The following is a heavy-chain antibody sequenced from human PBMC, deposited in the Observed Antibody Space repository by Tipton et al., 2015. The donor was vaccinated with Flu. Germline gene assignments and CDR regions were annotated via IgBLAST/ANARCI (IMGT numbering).Heavy chain of an antibody. CDR3: ARSSGDNCGGSCFPLDY. V-gene: IGHV4-4*02. CDR1: GGFISTNNW. D-gene: IGHD2-15*01. J-gene: IGHJ4*02. Sequence: GLVKPSGTLSLTCDVSGGFISTNNWWTWIRQPPGKGLEWIGEINHSGSTNYNPSLKSRVTMYVDTFKNQFSLRLSSVTAADTAVYYCARSSGDNCGGSCFPLDYWGQGTLVTVS. CDR2: INHSGST.